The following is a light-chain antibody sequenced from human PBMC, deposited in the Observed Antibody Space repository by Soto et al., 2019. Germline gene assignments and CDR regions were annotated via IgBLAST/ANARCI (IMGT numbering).Light chain of an antibody. CDR3: GTWDSSLSAGL. CDR1: SSNIGNNY. Sequence: QSALTQPPSVSAAPGQKVTISCSGSSSNIGNNYVSWYQQLPGTAHKLLIYENNKRPSGIPDRFSGSKSGTSATLGITGLQTGDEADYYCGTWDSSLSAGLFGGGTKLTVL. CDR2: ENN. V-gene: IGLV1-51*02. J-gene: IGLJ2*01.